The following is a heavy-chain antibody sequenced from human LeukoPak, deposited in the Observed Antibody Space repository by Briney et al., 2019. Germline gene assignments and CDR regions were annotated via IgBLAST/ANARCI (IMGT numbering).Heavy chain of an antibody. Sequence: PSETLSLTCAVYGGSFSGYYWSWIRQPPGKGLEWIGEINHSGSTNYNPSLKSRVTISVDTSKNQFSLKLSSVTAADTAVYYCARGYYDILTGSQPNAFDIWGQGTMVTVSS. J-gene: IGHJ3*02. CDR1: GGSFSGYY. V-gene: IGHV4-34*01. CDR3: ARGYYDILTGSQPNAFDI. D-gene: IGHD3-9*01. CDR2: INHSGST.